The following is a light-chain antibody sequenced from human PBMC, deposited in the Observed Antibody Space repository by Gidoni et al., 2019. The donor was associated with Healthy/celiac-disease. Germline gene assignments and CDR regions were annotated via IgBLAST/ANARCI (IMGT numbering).Light chain of an antibody. CDR1: QGISSY. CDR3: QQLNSYPLT. CDR2: AAS. V-gene: IGKV1-9*01. Sequence: IQLTQSPSSLSASVGDRFTITCRASQGISSYLSWYQQKPGKAPKLLIYAASTLQSGVPSRFSGSGSGTDFTLTSSSLQPEDFATYYCQQLNSYPLTFGGGTKVEIK. J-gene: IGKJ4*01.